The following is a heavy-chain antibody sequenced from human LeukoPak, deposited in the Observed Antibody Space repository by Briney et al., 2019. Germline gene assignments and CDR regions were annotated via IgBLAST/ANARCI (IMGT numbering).Heavy chain of an antibody. V-gene: IGHV1-69*01. CDR3: ARGRDGYNPAGGYFDY. D-gene: IGHD5-24*01. J-gene: IGHJ4*02. Sequence: SVKVSCKASGGTFSSYAISWVRQAPGQGLEWMGGIIPIFGTANYAQKFQGRVTITADESTSTAYMELSSLRSEDTAVYYCARGRDGYNPAGGYFDYWGQGTLVTVFS. CDR1: GGTFSSYA. CDR2: IIPIFGTA.